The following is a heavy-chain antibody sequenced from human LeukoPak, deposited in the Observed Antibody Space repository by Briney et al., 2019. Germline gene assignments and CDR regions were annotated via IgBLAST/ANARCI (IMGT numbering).Heavy chain of an antibody. J-gene: IGHJ4*02. CDR1: GGSFSGYY. CDR2: INHSRST. Sequence: SETLSLACAVYGGSFSGYYWSWIRQPPRKGLEWIGEINHSRSTNYNPSLKSRVTISVDTSKNQFSLKLSSVTAADTAVYYCARSGDPTRITMVRGVKRSEKGFDYWGQGTLVTVSS. CDR3: ARSGDPTRITMVRGVKRSEKGFDY. D-gene: IGHD3-10*01. V-gene: IGHV4-34*01.